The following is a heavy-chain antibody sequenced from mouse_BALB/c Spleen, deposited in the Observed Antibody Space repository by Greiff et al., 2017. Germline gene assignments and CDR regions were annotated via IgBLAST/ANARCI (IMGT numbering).Heavy chain of an antibody. Sequence: EVQGVESGGGLVKPGGSLKLSCAASGFTFSSYGMSWVRQTPDKRLEWVATISSGGSYTYYPDSVKGRFTISRDNAKNTLYLQMSSLKSEDTAMYYCARHYYGSSYLYYYAMDYWGQGTSVTVSS. CDR3: ARHYYGSSYLYYYAMDY. V-gene: IGHV5-6*01. CDR1: GFTFSSYG. D-gene: IGHD1-1*01. J-gene: IGHJ4*01. CDR2: ISSGGSYT.